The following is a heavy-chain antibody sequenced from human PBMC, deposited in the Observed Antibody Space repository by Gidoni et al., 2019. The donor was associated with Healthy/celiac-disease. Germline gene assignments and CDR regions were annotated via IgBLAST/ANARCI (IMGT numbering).Heavy chain of an antibody. CDR1: GSTFPSYP. CDR3: ARDRALYCSSTSCYVYYMDV. V-gene: IGHV1-3*01. J-gene: IGHJ6*03. D-gene: IGHD2-2*01. Sequence: VQLVQSGAEVKKPGASVRVSCKASGSTFPSYPIHWVRQAPGQRLEWMGWINAGNGNTKYSQKFQGRVTMTRDTSASTAYMELSSLRSEDTAVYYCARDRALYCSSTSCYVYYMDVWGKGTTVTVSS. CDR2: INAGNGNT.